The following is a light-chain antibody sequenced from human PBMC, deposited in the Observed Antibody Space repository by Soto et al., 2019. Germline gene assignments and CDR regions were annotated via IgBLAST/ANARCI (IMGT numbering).Light chain of an antibody. CDR1: QSLSIW. Sequence: DIQRTQSPSSLPASVGDRVTITCRSSQSLSIWLAWYQQKPGKAPNLLLYDVSNLEIGVPSRFSGSGSGTDFTLTINSLQPEDFATDYCQQSYSSPRSFGQGTKVDIK. V-gene: IGKV1-5*01. J-gene: IGKJ1*01. CDR2: DVS. CDR3: QQSYSSPRS.